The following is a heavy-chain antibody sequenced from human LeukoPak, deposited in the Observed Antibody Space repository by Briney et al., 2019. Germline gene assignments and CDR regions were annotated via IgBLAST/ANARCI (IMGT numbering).Heavy chain of an antibody. Sequence: GASVTVSCTASGYTFTNYAMNWVRQAPGQGLEWMGWINTNTGNPTYAQGFTGRFVFSLDTSVSTAYLQISSLKAEDTAMYYCARERRFSSPGEQQLVRAFDIWGQGTMVTVSS. D-gene: IGHD6-13*01. CDR1: GYTFTNYA. J-gene: IGHJ3*02. V-gene: IGHV7-4-1*02. CDR3: ARERRFSSPGEQQLVRAFDI. CDR2: INTNTGNP.